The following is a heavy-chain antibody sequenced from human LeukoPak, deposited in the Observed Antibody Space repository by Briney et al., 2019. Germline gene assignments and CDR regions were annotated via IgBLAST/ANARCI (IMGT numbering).Heavy chain of an antibody. D-gene: IGHD2/OR15-2a*01. CDR1: GFNVSTNY. CDR3: ARSANYLTHYFDD. V-gene: IGHV3-53*01. Sequence: GGSLRLSCAASGFNVSTNYMSWVRQAPGGGLEWGSTLYTGGGAYYSAFVKGHFTISRDISKNTLYLQLSYLRAEDTAVYYCARSANYLTHYFDDWGQGTPVIVSS. J-gene: IGHJ4*02. CDR2: LYTGGGA.